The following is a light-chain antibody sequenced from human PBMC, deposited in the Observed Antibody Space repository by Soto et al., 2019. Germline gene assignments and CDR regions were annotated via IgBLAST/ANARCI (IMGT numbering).Light chain of an antibody. Sequence: QPVLTQSSSASASLGSSVKLTCTLSSGHSSYIIAWHQQQPGKAPRYLMKLEGSGSYNKGSGVPDRFSGSSSGADRYLTISNLQFEDEADYYCETGDSQGVFGGGTKLTVL. J-gene: IGLJ3*02. CDR1: SGHSSYI. V-gene: IGLV4-60*02. CDR3: ETGDSQGV. CDR2: LEGSGSY.